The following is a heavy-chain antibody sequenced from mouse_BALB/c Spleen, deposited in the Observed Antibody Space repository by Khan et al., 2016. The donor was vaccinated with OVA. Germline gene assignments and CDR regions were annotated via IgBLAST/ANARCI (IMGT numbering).Heavy chain of an antibody. J-gene: IGHJ2*01. CDR2: INPTSGYT. V-gene: IGHV1-7*01. Sequence: QVQLKQSGAELAKPGASVKMSCKASGYTFTTYWMHWVKQRPGQGLEWIGYINPTSGYTDYNEKFKDRATLSADKSSSTAYMQLSSLTSEDSAVYYCTRDRIDYWRQGTTLTVSS. CDR1: GYTFTTYW. CDR3: TRDRIDY.